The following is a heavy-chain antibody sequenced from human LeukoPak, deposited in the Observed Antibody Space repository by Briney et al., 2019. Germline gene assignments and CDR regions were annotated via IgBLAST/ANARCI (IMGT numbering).Heavy chain of an antibody. Sequence: GGTLRLSCAASGFTFGDYAMTWVRQAPGKGLEWVGFIASETYGGTAEYAASVKGRFTISRDDSKSIAYLQMNSLKTEDTAVYYCTRDQTPYYWGQGTLVTVSS. CDR1: GFTFGDYA. CDR2: IASETYGGTA. CDR3: TRDQTPYY. J-gene: IGHJ4*02. V-gene: IGHV3-49*04.